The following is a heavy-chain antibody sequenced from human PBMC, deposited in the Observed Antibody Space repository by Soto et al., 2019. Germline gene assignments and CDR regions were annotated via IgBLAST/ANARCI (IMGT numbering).Heavy chain of an antibody. Sequence: QITLNESGPTLVKPTQTLTLTCTFSGFSLSTRVVGVGWIRQPPGEALEWLGVVYWDDSKTYSPSLESRLTITKDTSKNQVVLRMTKMDPVDTATYYCAHCRGGVASFWGQGTLVTVSS. V-gene: IGHV2-5*02. D-gene: IGHD2-2*01. CDR1: GFSLSTRVVG. J-gene: IGHJ4*02. CDR2: VYWDDSK. CDR3: AHCRGGVASF.